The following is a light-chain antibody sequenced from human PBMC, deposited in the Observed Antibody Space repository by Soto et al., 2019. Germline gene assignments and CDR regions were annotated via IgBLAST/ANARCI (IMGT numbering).Light chain of an antibody. CDR2: GVY. CDR3: QFYGSSLIT. V-gene: IGKV3-20*01. J-gene: IGKJ5*01. CDR1: QTVDFN. Sequence: EIVLTQSPGTLSLSPGKRATLSCRASQTVDFNLAWYQQKPGQPPRLLINGVYTRATGIPDRFSGSGSGTDFTLTISRLEPEDFAIYYCQFYGSSLITFGQGTRLEIK.